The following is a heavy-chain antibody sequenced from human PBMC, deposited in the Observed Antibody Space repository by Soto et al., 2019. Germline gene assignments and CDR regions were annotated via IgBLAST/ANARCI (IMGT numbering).Heavy chain of an antibody. CDR2: IYYSGST. Sequence: SETLSLTCTVSGGSISSYYWSWIRQPPGKGLEWIGYIYYSGSTNYNPSLKSRVTISVDTSKNQFSLKLSSVTAADTAVYYCARGPVGYIWGSYRPDKYYFDYWGQGTLVTVS. J-gene: IGHJ4*02. V-gene: IGHV4-59*12. D-gene: IGHD3-16*02. CDR3: ARGPVGYIWGSYRPDKYYFDY. CDR1: GGSISSYY.